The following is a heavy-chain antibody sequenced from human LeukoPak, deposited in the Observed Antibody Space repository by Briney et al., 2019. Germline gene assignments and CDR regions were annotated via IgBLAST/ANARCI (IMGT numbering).Heavy chain of an antibody. CDR2: IIPIFGTA. V-gene: IGHV1-69*05. CDR1: GGTFSSYA. CDR3: AREFGLWGGDSSGYSV. D-gene: IGHD3-22*01. J-gene: IGHJ4*02. Sequence: ASVKVSCKASGGTFSSYAISWVRLAPGQGLEWMGRIIPIFGTANYAQKFQGRVTITTDESTSTAYMELSSLRSEDTAVYYCAREFGLWGGDSSGYSVWGQGTLVTVSS.